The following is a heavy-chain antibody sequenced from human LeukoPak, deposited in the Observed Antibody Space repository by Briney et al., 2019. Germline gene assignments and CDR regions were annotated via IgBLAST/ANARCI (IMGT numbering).Heavy chain of an antibody. V-gene: IGHV3-23*01. J-gene: IGHJ4*02. CDR2: LSGSGERT. D-gene: IGHD3-22*01. CDR3: AKDRVKGAITMIVVVTFFDY. CDR1: GFTFNTNG. Sequence: PGGTLRLSCAASGFTFNTNGMSWVRQAAGKGLEWVSSLSGSGERTFYADSVKGRFTISRDNSKNTLYLQMNSLRAEDTAVYYCAKDRVKGAITMIVVVTFFDYWGQGTLVTVSS.